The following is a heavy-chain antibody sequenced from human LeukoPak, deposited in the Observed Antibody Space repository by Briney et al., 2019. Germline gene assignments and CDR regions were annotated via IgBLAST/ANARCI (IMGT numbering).Heavy chain of an antibody. CDR2: IRYDGSNK. Sequence: GGSLRLSCAASGFTFSSYGMHWVRQAPGKGLEWVAFIRYDGSNKYYADSVKGRFTISRDNSKSSLYLQMSSLRAEDTALYYCARPVIPNAYQGTYYMDVWGKGTTVTVSS. CDR3: ARPVIPNAYQGTYYMDV. D-gene: IGHD3-16*01. V-gene: IGHV3-30*02. J-gene: IGHJ6*03. CDR1: GFTFSSYG.